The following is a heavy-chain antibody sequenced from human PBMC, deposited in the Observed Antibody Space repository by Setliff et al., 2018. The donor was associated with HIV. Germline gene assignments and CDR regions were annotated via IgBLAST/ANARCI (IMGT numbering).Heavy chain of an antibody. CDR1: GASIRSQY. J-gene: IGHJ4*02. Sequence: SETLSLTCTVSGASIRSQYWSWIRKPPGKGLEWIGYISYSGSTNYNPSLESRVAMSVDTSKNQFSLKVSSVTAADTAVYYCARWNFMTTVTFDYWGQGTLVTVSS. V-gene: IGHV4-59*08. D-gene: IGHD4-4*01. CDR2: ISYSGST. CDR3: ARWNFMTTVTFDY.